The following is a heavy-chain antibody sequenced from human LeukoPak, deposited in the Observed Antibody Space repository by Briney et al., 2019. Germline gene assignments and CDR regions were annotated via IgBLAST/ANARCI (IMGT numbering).Heavy chain of an antibody. CDR3: ARQHDSYFYYYVGV. V-gene: IGHV4-38-2*02. CDR2: RYDSDTT. Sequence: LETLSNTVKGSAYSRSNGSDWGWLRRPPGKGRKCIASRYDSDTTYYNPSLKSRVTMAFDTSKNQFSLKLSFLTAADTAVYYCARQHDSYFYYYVGVWGKGTTVTVSS. CDR1: AYSRSNGSD. J-gene: IGHJ6*03.